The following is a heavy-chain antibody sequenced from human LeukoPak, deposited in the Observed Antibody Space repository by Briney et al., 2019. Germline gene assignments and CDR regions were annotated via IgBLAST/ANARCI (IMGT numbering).Heavy chain of an antibody. D-gene: IGHD1-1*01. CDR3: VRDETLWTLDW. V-gene: IGHV3-74*03. J-gene: IGHJ4*02. CDR2: INERGTDS. CDR1: GFTFSGHW. Sequence: GGSLRLSCTASGFTFSGHWIHWVRQPPGMGLVWVSRINERGTDSMYAESVKGRFAISRDNAKNTVYLQMNSLRAEDTAVYYCVRDETLWTLDWWGQGTLVSVSS.